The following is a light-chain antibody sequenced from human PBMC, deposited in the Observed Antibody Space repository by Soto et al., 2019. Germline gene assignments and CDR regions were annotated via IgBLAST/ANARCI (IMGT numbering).Light chain of an antibody. CDR1: SANIGAAYN. Sequence: QSVLTQPPSVSGAPGQRVTISCTGSSANIGAAYNVDWYQQLPGKAPKLMIYHVTYRPSGVSNRYSGSKSGNSASLTISGLQADDEADYYCCSLTTSHTYVFGSGTKLTVL. CDR2: HVT. CDR3: CSLTTSHTYV. V-gene: IGLV1-40*01. J-gene: IGLJ1*01.